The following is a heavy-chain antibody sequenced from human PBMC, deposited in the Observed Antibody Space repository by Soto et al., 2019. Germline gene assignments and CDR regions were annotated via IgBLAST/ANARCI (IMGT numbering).Heavy chain of an antibody. D-gene: IGHD3-10*01. CDR1: GGSISSSSYY. Sequence: SKTLSLTCTVPGGSISSSSYYCGWIRQPPGKGLEWIGSIYYSGSTYYNPSLKSRVTISVDTSKNQFSLKLSSVTAADTAVYYCARTYGSGSYYNRNYYYYGMDVWGQGTTVT. CDR3: ARTYGSGSYYNRNYYYYGMDV. V-gene: IGHV4-39*01. CDR2: IYYSGST. J-gene: IGHJ6*02.